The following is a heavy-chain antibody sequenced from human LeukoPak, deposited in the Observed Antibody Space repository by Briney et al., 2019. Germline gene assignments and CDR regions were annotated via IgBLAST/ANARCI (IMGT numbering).Heavy chain of an antibody. CDR2: IYSSGST. D-gene: IGHD2-21*01. J-gene: IGHJ3*02. V-gene: IGHV4-61*02. CDR3: ASTHIHGGAFDI. CDR1: GGSISSGLYY. Sequence: SETLFLTCTVSGGSISSGLYYWRWIRQPAGTGLEWIGRIYSSGSTNFNPSLKSRVSLSVDTSKNQFSLNLSAVTAADTAVYYCASTHIHGGAFDIWGQGTVVTVSS.